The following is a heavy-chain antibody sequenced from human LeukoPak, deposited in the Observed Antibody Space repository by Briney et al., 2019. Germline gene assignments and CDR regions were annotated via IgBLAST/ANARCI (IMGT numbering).Heavy chain of an antibody. V-gene: IGHV4-34*01. D-gene: IGHD1-26*01. Sequence: SETLSLTCAVYGGSFSGYYWSWIRQPPGKGLEWIGEINHSGSTNYNPSLKSRVTISLDTSKNQFSLKPSSVTAADTAVYYCAKSPGRNFDLWGRGTLVTVSS. CDR1: GGSFSGYY. CDR3: AKSPGRNFDL. J-gene: IGHJ2*01. CDR2: INHSGST.